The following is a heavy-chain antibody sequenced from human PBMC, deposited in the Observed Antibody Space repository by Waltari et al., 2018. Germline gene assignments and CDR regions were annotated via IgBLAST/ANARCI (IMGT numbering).Heavy chain of an antibody. Sequence: QVQLPESGPGLVKPSQTLSLTCTVSGGSIRSGSSYWSWIRQPAGKGLEWIGRIYTSGSTNYNPSLKSRVTISVDTSKNQFSLKLSSVTAADTAVYYCARGDGDYGDYYYFDYWGQGTLVTVSS. CDR3: ARGDGDYGDYYYFDY. CDR1: GGSIRSGSSY. CDR2: IYTSGST. V-gene: IGHV4-61*02. J-gene: IGHJ4*02. D-gene: IGHD4-17*01.